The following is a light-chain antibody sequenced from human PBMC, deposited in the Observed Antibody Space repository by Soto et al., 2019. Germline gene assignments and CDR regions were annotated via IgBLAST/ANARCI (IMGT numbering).Light chain of an antibody. J-gene: IGLJ3*02. CDR1: SSDVGAYNY. CDR3: CSYAGSYSWV. CDR2: DVS. Sequence: QSALTQPRSVSGSPGQSVTISCTGTSSDVGAYNYVSWYQHHPGKAPKVMIYDVSERPSGVPDRFSGSKSDNKASLTISGLGAEDEADYYCCSYAGSYSWVFGGGTKLTVL. V-gene: IGLV2-11*01.